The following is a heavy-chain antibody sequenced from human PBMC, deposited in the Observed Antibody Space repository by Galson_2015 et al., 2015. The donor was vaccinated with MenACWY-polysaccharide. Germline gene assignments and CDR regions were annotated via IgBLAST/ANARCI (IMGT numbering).Heavy chain of an antibody. J-gene: IGHJ4*02. Sequence: SLRLSCATSGFTFSNYCMSWIRQAPGKGLEWVSCISSSGSTIYYADSVKGRFTISSANAKNSMYLKMNSLRAEDTAMYYCARDRGNLPDYWGQGTLVTVSS. CDR1: GFTFSNYC. V-gene: IGHV3-11*01. CDR3: ARDRGNLPDY. D-gene: IGHD4-23*01. CDR2: ISSSGSTI.